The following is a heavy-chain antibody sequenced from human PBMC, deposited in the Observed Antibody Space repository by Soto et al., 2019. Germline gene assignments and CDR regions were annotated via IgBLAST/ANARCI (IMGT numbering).Heavy chain of an antibody. V-gene: IGHV3-23*01. D-gene: IGHD3-3*01. CDR2: ISGNGGAT. J-gene: IGHJ5*02. CDR3: APRLTIFGIVKLSTWFGP. CDR1: VLTFSTFA. Sequence: PGGSPRLSCTASVLTFSTFAMSWVRQSPGKGLEWVSTISGNGGATFYADSVKGRFTISRDNSKKTLYLQMNGLRAEDTAVYYCAPRLTIFGIVKLSTWFGPWGQGTLVTVSS.